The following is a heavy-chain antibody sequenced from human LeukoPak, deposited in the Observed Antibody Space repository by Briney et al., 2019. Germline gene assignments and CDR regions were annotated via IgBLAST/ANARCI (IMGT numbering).Heavy chain of an antibody. CDR1: GGSISNYF. Sequence: SETLSLTCTVSGGSISNYFWSWVRQPAGKGLEWIGRIYSTGRSDYNPSLKSRITMSVDTSKNQFSLKLSSVTAADTAVYYCARVYANAFDIWGQGTMVTVSS. V-gene: IGHV4-4*07. CDR3: ARVYANAFDI. CDR2: IYSTGRS. J-gene: IGHJ3*02. D-gene: IGHD2-8*01.